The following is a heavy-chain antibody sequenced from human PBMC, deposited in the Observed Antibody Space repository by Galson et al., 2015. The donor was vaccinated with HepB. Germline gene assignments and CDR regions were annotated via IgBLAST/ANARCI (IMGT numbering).Heavy chain of an antibody. CDR3: ARDRPFDFWCDPTFDY. CDR1: GYTFTELS. J-gene: IGHJ4*02. V-gene: IGHV1-18*01. D-gene: IGHD3-3*01. CDR2: ISTYNGNT. Sequence: SVKVSCKVSGYTFTELSMHWVRQAPGKGLEWMGWISTYNGNTNYAQKLQGRVTITTDTSTSTAYMELKSLRSDDTAVYYCARDRPFDFWCDPTFDYWGQGTLVTVSS.